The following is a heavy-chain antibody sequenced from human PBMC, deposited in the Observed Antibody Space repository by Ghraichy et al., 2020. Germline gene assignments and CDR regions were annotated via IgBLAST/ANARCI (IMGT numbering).Heavy chain of an antibody. J-gene: IGHJ4*02. CDR2: IDEDGNER. Sequence: GGSLRLSCAASGFTFSQNWMIWFSQAPGKGLEWVANIDEDGNERNYVDSVKGRFTISRDNAKDSVYLQMDSLRVEDTAVYYCGKDLHWNQCDHWGQGALVTVSS. V-gene: IGHV3-7*04. CDR1: GFTFSQNW. D-gene: IGHD1-1*01. CDR3: GKDLHWNQCDH.